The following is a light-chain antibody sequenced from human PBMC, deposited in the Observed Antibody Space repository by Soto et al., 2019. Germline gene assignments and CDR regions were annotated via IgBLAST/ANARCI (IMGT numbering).Light chain of an antibody. Sequence: SYELTQPPSVSVSPGQTARITCSGDELPKQYAYWYQQKPGQAPVLVIYKDSERPSGIPERFSGSSSGTTVTLTISGDQAEDEADYYCQSADSVVFGGGTKLTVL. V-gene: IGLV3-25*03. J-gene: IGLJ2*01. CDR2: KDS. CDR1: ELPKQY. CDR3: QSADSVV.